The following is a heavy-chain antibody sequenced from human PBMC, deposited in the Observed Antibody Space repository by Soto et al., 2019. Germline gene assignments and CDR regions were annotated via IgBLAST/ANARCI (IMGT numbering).Heavy chain of an antibody. J-gene: IGHJ4*02. Sequence: PSETLSLTCTVSGGSISSYYWSWIRQPPGKGLEWIGYIYYSGSTNYNPSLKSRVTISVDTSKNQFSLKLSSVTAADTAVYYCARVYGDYLDYWXQGTLVTVSS. CDR3: ARVYGDYLDY. V-gene: IGHV4-59*01. CDR2: IYYSGST. CDR1: GGSISSYY. D-gene: IGHD4-17*01.